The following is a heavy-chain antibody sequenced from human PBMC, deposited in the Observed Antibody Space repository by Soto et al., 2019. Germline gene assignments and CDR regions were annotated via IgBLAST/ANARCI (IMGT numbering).Heavy chain of an antibody. CDR2: IYPGDSET. J-gene: IGHJ4*02. V-gene: IGHV5-51*01. CDR3: ARSETAYSNFDY. Sequence: GESLKISCKGSGYSFSTYWIGWVRQMPGKGLECMGIIYPGDSETRYSPSFQGQVTISADKSISTAYLQWSSLKASDTAMYYCARSETAYSNFDYWGQGTLVTVSS. CDR1: GYSFSTYW. D-gene: IGHD3-9*01.